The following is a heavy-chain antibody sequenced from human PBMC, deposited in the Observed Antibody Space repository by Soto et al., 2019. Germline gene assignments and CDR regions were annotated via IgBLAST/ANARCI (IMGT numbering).Heavy chain of an antibody. D-gene: IGHD1-26*01. CDR1: GFTFGKYW. CDR3: ATGGIYYEA. V-gene: IGHV3-7*03. Sequence: EVQLVESGGGLVQTGGSLRISCAASGFTFGKYWMAWVRQAPGKGLEWLANIKRDGSEKYYVDSVKGRFSISRDNAKNSLYLQMDSLRAEDTGVYYCATGGIYYEAWGQGTLVTVSS. CDR2: IKRDGSEK. J-gene: IGHJ5*02.